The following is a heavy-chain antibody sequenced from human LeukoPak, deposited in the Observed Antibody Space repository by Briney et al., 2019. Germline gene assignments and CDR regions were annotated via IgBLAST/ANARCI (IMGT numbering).Heavy chain of an antibody. Sequence: ASLKVSCTASGYTFTDYYMQWVRQAPGQGLEWMGWINPNSGGTNYAQKFQGRVTMTRDTSISTAYMELSRLRSDDTAVYYCARDKAGIAAAGTSWFDPWGQGTLVTVSS. J-gene: IGHJ5*02. D-gene: IGHD6-13*01. CDR3: ARDKAGIAAAGTSWFDP. CDR1: GYTFTDYY. CDR2: INPNSGGT. V-gene: IGHV1-2*02.